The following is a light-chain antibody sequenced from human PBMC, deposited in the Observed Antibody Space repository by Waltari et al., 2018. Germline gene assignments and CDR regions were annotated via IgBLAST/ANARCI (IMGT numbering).Light chain of an antibody. CDR3: LQYYTFPRT. J-gene: IGKJ4*01. Sequence: DIVMTQSPDSLAVSLGERATINCKSSQSLLYTSTNKNYLSWYQQKPGQPPKLLIYWASTRESVVPDRFSGSESGTDFTLTISSLQADDVAVYYCLQYYTFPRTFGGGTKVVI. CDR1: QSLLYTSTNKNY. V-gene: IGKV4-1*01. CDR2: WAS.